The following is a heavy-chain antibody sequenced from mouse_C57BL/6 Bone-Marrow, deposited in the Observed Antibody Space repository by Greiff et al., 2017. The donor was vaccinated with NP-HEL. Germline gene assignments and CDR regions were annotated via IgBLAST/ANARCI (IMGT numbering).Heavy chain of an antibody. V-gene: IGHV1-82*01. CDR2: IYPGDGDT. D-gene: IGHD4-1*01. J-gene: IGHJ2*01. CDR3: ARQKTGSDY. Sequence: QVQLQQSGPELVKPGASVKISCKASGYAFSSSWMNWVKQRPGKGLEWLGRIYPGDGDTNYNGKFKGKATLTADKSSSTAYMQLSSLTSEDSAVYFCARQKTGSDYWGQGTTLTVSS. CDR1: GYAFSSSW.